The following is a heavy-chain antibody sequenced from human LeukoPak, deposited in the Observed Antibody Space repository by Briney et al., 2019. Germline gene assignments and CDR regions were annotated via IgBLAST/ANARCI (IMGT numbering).Heavy chain of an antibody. V-gene: IGHV1-18*01. Sequence: ASVKVSCKASGYTSTSYGISWVRQAPGQGLEWMGWISAYNGNTNYAQKLQGRVTMTTDTSTSTAYMELRSLRSDDTAVYYCAREGGYYDSSGYALGFDPWGQGTLVTVSS. J-gene: IGHJ5*02. CDR3: AREGGYYDSSGYALGFDP. D-gene: IGHD3-22*01. CDR2: ISAYNGNT. CDR1: GYTSTSYG.